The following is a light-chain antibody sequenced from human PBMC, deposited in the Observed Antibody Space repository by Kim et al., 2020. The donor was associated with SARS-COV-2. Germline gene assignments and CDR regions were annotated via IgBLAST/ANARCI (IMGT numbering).Light chain of an antibody. CDR2: AAS. V-gene: IGKV1-8*01. J-gene: IGKJ1*01. CDR1: QGISSY. CDR3: QQYYSHPPT. Sequence: AIRITQSPSSLSASTGDRVTITCRASQGISSYLAWYQQKPGKAPKFLIYAASTLQSGVPSRFSGSGSGTDFTLTITCLQSEDFATYYCQQYYSHPPTFGQGTKVDIK.